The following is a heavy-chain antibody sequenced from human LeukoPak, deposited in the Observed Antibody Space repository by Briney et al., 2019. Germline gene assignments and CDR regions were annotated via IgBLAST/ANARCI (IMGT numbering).Heavy chain of an antibody. CDR3: ARRTGYYNYMDV. V-gene: IGHV1-8*01. D-gene: IGHD2-8*02. Sequence: ASVRVSFKASGYTFTSYDMNWVRQATGQGLEWMGWMNPNSGTTGYAQKFQGRVTMTRNTSISTAYMELSSLRSEDTAVYYCARRTGYYNYMDVWGKGTTVTVSS. CDR1: GYTFTSYD. J-gene: IGHJ6*03. CDR2: MNPNSGTT.